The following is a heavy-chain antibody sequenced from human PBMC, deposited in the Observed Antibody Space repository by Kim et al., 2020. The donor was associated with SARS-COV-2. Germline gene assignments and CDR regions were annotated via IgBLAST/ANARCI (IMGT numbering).Heavy chain of an antibody. CDR2: T. CDR3: TRVPSSNYFDY. Sequence: THYNPTLKGRVTISVDTSKNQLSLKLSSVTAADTTVYFCTRVPSSNYFDYWGQGALVTVSS. J-gene: IGHJ4*02. V-gene: IGHV4-30-2*04.